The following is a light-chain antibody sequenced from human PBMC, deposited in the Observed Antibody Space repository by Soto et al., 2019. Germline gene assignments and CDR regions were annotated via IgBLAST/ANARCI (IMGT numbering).Light chain of an antibody. CDR1: QGISSY. CDR3: QQLHTYPLP. J-gene: IGKJ4*01. V-gene: IGKV1-9*01. Sequence: DIQMTQSPSSVSASVGDRVTITCRASQGISSYLAWYQQKPGKAPSLLIYAASTLQYGVPSRFSGSGSGTEFTLTISSLQPEDFATYYCQQLHTYPLPFGGGTKVEI. CDR2: AAS.